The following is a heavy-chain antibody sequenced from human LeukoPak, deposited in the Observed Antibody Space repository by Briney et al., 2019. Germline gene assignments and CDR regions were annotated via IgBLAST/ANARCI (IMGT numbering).Heavy chain of an antibody. J-gene: IGHJ4*02. CDR3: ARCYTSGWCDY. D-gene: IGHD6-19*01. V-gene: IGHV1-18*01. CDR1: GYTFTTYG. CDR2: INTYNGNT. Sequence: ASVKVSCKASGYTFTTYGISWVRQAPGQGLEWMGWINTYNGNTNYAQKLQGRVTMTTDTSTSTAYMELRSLRSDDTAVYYCARCYTSGWCDYWGQGTLVTVSS.